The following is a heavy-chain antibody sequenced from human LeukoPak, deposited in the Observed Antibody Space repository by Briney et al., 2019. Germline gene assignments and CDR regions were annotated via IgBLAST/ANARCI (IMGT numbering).Heavy chain of an antibody. D-gene: IGHD2-2*01. CDR3: ARRRPLYQLLDNNWFDP. CDR1: GGSISSSSYY. J-gene: IGHJ5*02. CDR2: IYYSGST. V-gene: IGHV4-39*01. Sequence: PSETLSLTCTVSGGSISSSSYYWGWIRQPPGKGLEWIGSIYYSGSTYYNPSLKSRVTISVDTSKNQFSLKLSSVTAADTAVYYCARRRPLYQLLDNNWFDPWGQGTLVTVSS.